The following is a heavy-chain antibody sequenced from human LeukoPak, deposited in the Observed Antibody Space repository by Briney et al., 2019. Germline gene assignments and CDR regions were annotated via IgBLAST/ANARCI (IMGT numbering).Heavy chain of an antibody. J-gene: IGHJ4*02. Sequence: GRSLRLSCAASGFTFSSYGMHWVRQAPGKGLEWVAVISYDGSNKYYADSVKGRFTISRDNSKNTLYLQMNSLRAEDTAVYYCARLNLGYGYFLEATKRDYWGQGTLVTVSS. V-gene: IGHV3-30*03. CDR3: ARLNLGYGYFLEATKRDY. CDR1: GFTFSSYG. D-gene: IGHD5-18*01. CDR2: ISYDGSNK.